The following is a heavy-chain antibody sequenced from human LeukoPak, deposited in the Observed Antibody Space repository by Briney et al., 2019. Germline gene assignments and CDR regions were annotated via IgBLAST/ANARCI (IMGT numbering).Heavy chain of an antibody. CDR3: ASTPGYYDSSGYYPFDY. J-gene: IGHJ4*02. CDR2: IYYSGTA. Sequence: SETLSLTCTVSGGSISRYYWSWIRQPPGKGLEWIAYIYYSGTANYNPSLKSRVTLSVDTSRNQFSLNLSSVIAADTAMYYCASTPGYYDSSGYYPFDYWGQGTLVTVSS. CDR1: GGSISRYY. V-gene: IGHV4-59*08. D-gene: IGHD3-22*01.